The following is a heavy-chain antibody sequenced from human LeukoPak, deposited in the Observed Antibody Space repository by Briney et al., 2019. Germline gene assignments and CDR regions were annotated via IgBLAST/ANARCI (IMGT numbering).Heavy chain of an antibody. Sequence: GGSLRFSCAASGFTFSSYAMHWVRQAPGKGLEWVAVISYDGTNKYYADSVKGRFTISRDNSKNTLYLQMSSLTAEDTAVYYCAKDNRRYTYGLFDFWGQGILVTVSS. J-gene: IGHJ4*02. CDR1: GFTFSSYA. CDR3: AKDNRRYTYGLFDF. D-gene: IGHD5-18*01. V-gene: IGHV3-30*04. CDR2: ISYDGTNK.